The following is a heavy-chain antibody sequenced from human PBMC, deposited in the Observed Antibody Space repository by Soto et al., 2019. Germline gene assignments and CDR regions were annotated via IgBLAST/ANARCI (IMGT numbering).Heavy chain of an antibody. CDR2: ISYDGTNK. D-gene: IGHD2-21*01. V-gene: IGHV3-30*18. J-gene: IGHJ6*02. CDR3: VKDRRTEAYGMEV. CDR1: GFTFSSHG. Sequence: QVQLVESGGGVVQPGRSLRLSCAASGFTFSSHGLHWVRQAPSRGLEWVAVISYDGTNKQYGDSVKGRFTISRDDSQNTLYLQMHSLRAEDTAVYYCVKDRRTEAYGMEVWGQGTTVTVSS.